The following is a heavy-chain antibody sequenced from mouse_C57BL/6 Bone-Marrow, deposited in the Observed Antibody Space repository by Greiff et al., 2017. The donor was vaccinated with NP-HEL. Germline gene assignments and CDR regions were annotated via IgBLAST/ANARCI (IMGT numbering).Heavy chain of an antibody. CDR3: ARSGGSSYRDY. CDR2: INPNNGGT. Sequence: EVKLQESGPELVKPGASVKIPCKASGYTFTDYNMDWVKQSHGKSLEWIGDINPNNGGTIYNQKFKGKATLTVDKSSSTAYMELRSLTSEDTAVYYCARSGGSSYRDYWGQGTTLTVSS. CDR1: GYTFTDYN. V-gene: IGHV1-18*01. D-gene: IGHD1-1*01. J-gene: IGHJ2*01.